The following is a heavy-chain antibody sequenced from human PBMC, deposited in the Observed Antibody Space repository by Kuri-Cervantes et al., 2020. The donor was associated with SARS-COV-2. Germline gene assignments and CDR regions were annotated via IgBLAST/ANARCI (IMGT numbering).Heavy chain of an antibody. J-gene: IGHJ6*03. Sequence: GESLKISCAACGFTFSSYDMHWVRQATGKGLEWVSAIGTAGDTYYPGSVKGQFTISRENAKNSLYLQMNSLRAGDTAAYYCARGGNPAWNMDVWGKGTTVTVSS. V-gene: IGHV3-13*03. CDR1: GFTFSSYD. D-gene: IGHD4-23*01. CDR3: ARGGNPAWNMDV. CDR2: IGTAGDT.